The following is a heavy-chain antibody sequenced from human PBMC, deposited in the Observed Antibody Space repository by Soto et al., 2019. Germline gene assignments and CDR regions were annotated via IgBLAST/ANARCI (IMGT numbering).Heavy chain of an antibody. CDR2: ISHDGTKK. D-gene: IGHD6-13*01. Sequence: QVHLVESGGGMVRPGKSLTLSCTGSGFTCMTFSMHWVLQAPGKGLEWVALISHDGTKKYSSDSVKGRFTVSRDNSNNTLYLQMNSLRIEDSALYYCAVLRLSTWHGIAMDAWGQGTPVTVSS. V-gene: IGHV3-30-3*01. CDR1: GFTCMTFS. J-gene: IGHJ6*02. CDR3: AVLRLSTWHGIAMDA.